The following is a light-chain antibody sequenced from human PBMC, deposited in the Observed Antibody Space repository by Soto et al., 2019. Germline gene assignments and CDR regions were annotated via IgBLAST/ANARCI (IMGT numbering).Light chain of an antibody. Sequence: EIVMTQSPATLSVSPGERATLSCRASQSISSKLGWYQQRPGQAPRLLICGASTRATGIPARFSGSGSGTEFTLTISSLQSEDSAVYYCQQYNSWTTITFGQGTRLEMK. J-gene: IGKJ5*01. CDR3: QQYNSWTTIT. CDR1: QSISSK. CDR2: GAS. V-gene: IGKV3-15*01.